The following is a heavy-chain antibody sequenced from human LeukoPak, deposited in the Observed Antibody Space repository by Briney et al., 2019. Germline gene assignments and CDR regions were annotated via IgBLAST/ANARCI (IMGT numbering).Heavy chain of an antibody. D-gene: IGHD5/OR15-5a*01. CDR1: GFTVSSNY. J-gene: IGHJ4*02. CDR2: IYSGGFT. V-gene: IGHV3-53*01. Sequence: GGSLRLSCAASGFTVSSNYMSWVRQAPGKGLEWVSVIYSGGFTYYADSVKGRFTISRDNSKNTRYLQMNSLRAEDTAVYYCARGSTYYYDDWGQGTLVTVSS. CDR3: ARGSTYYYDD.